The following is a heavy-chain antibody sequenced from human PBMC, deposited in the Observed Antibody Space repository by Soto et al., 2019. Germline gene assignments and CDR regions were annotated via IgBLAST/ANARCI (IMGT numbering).Heavy chain of an antibody. V-gene: IGHV3-23*01. CDR2: ISGSVGST. J-gene: IGHJ4*02. CDR1: AFSFRNYA. D-gene: IGHD3-3*01. CDR3: ARSLSGRAYYFDY. Sequence: AGGSLRLSCAASAFSFRNYAMTWVRQAPGKGLEWVASISGSVGSTYYGDSVKDRFTISRDNSKNTLYLQMSSLRADDTAVYYCARSLSGRAYYFDYWGQGTLVTVSS.